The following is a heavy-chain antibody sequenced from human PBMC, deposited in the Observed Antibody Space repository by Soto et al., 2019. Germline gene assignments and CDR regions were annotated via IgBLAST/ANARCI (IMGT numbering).Heavy chain of an antibody. J-gene: IGHJ6*02. CDR1: GFTFSSYG. D-gene: IGHD6-6*01. V-gene: IGHV3-30*18. CDR3: AKPNGRYSSSSYYYGMDV. Sequence: GSLRLSCAASGFTFSSYGMHWVRQAPGKGLEWVAVISYDGSNKYYADSVKGRFTISRDNSKNTLYLQMNSLRAEDTAVYYCAKPNGRYSSSSYYYGMDVWGQGTTVTVSS. CDR2: ISYDGSNK.